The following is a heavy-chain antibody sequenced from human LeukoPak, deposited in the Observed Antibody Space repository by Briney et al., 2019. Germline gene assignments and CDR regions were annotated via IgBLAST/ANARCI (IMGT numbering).Heavy chain of an antibody. V-gene: IGHV1-24*01. Sequence: ASVKVSCKVSGYTLTELSMHWVRQAPGKGLEWMGGFDPEDGETIYAQKFQGRVTMTEATSTDTAYMDLSSLRSEDTAVYYCATVGVVVPAARVRWWFDPWGQGTLVTVSS. CDR1: GYTLTELS. CDR3: ATVGVVVPAARVRWWFDP. D-gene: IGHD2-2*01. CDR2: FDPEDGET. J-gene: IGHJ5*02.